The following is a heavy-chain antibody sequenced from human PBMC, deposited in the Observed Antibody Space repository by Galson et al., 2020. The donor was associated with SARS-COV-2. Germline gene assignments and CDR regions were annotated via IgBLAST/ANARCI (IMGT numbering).Heavy chain of an antibody. CDR1: GFTFSSYS. CDR2: ISSSSSYI. V-gene: IGHV3-21*01. D-gene: IGHD2-2*01. J-gene: IGHJ4*02. CDR3: ARERDIVVVPAAIYYFDY. Sequence: GESLKISCAASGFTFSSYSMNWVRQAPGKRLEWVSSISSSSSYIYYADSVKGRFTISRDNAKNSLYLQMNSLRAEDTAVYYCARERDIVVVPAAIYYFDYWGQGTLVTVSS.